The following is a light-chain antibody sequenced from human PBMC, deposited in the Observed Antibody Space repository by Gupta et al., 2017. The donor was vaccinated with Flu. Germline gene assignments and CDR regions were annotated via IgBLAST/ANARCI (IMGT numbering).Light chain of an antibody. Sequence: QSVLTQPPSGPGPPGQRATFPCTGPIPNTGAGYHVPWYQQLPGTAPKLLLYGDINRPSGVPDRCSGSKSGASASLAIAGLQPEDEADYYCQSYDISLSGSVFGGGTKLTVL. J-gene: IGLJ3*02. CDR3: QSYDISLSGSV. CDR2: GDI. V-gene: IGLV1-40*01. CDR1: IPNTGAGYH.